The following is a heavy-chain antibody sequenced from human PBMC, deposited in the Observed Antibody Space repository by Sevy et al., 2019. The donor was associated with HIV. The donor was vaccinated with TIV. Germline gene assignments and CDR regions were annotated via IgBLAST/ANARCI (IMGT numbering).Heavy chain of an antibody. CDR3: AKDLRTVLRFLEWSFDY. Sequence: GGSLRLSCAASGFTFSSYGMLWVRQAPGKGLEWVAVISYDGSNKYYADSVKGRFTISRDNSKNTLYLQMNSLRAEDTAVYYCAKDLRTVLRFLEWSFDYWGQGTLVTVSS. J-gene: IGHJ4*02. CDR1: GFTFSSYG. CDR2: ISYDGSNK. V-gene: IGHV3-30*18. D-gene: IGHD3-3*01.